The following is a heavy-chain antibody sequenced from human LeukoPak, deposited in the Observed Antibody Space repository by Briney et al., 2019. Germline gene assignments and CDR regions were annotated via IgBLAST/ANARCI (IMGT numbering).Heavy chain of an antibody. D-gene: IGHD6-19*01. J-gene: IGHJ4*02. CDR3: ATNRIAVAGTVEVFDY. CDR1: GFTFSRYG. CDR2: MSYDGSKK. V-gene: IGHV3-30*03. Sequence: GGSLRLSCAASGFTFSRYGMHWVRQAPGEGLEWVAVMSYDGSKKYHADSVKGRFTISRDNSKNTLYLQMNSLRAEDTAVYYCATNRIAVAGTVEVFDYWGQGTLVTVSS.